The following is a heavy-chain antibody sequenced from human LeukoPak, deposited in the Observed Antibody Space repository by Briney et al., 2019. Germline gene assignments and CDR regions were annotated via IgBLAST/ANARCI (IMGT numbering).Heavy chain of an antibody. CDR1: GFTFSSNY. Sequence: GGSLRLSCAASGFTFSSNYMSWVRQAPGKGLEWVSVIYSDGSTYYVDSVKGRFTISRDNSKNTLYLQMNGLRAEDTAVYYCAKDRPQYYDFWSGRRDAFDIWGQGTMVTVSS. D-gene: IGHD3-3*01. CDR3: AKDRPQYYDFWSGRRDAFDI. J-gene: IGHJ3*02. CDR2: IYSDGST. V-gene: IGHV3-53*01.